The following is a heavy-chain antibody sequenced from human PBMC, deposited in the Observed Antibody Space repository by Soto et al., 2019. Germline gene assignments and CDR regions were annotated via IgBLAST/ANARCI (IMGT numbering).Heavy chain of an antibody. Sequence: EEQLVESGGGLVQPGGSLRLSCAASGFNFNYYEMNWVRQAPGKGLEWLSYIGSSGTTIYYADSVKGRFIITRDNAKNTLYVRMNSLRVEDTAIYYCARARVAGRSIRDGFEMWGQGTMVTVSA. V-gene: IGHV3-48*03. CDR2: IGSSGTTI. J-gene: IGHJ3*02. CDR1: GFNFNYYE. CDR3: ARARVAGRSIRDGFEM. D-gene: IGHD2-21*01.